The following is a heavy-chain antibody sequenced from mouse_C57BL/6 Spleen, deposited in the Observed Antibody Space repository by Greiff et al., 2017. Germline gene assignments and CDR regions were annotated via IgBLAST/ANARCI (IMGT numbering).Heavy chain of an antibody. V-gene: IGHV1-7*01. CDR3: ARNYYGSGGYFDV. J-gene: IGHJ1*03. CDR1: GYTFTSYW. D-gene: IGHD1-1*01. Sequence: VQVVESGAELAKPGASVKLSCKASGYTFTSYWMHWVKQRPGQGLEWIGYINPSSGYTKYNQKFKDKATLTAAKSSSTAYMQLSSLTYEDSAVYYCARNYYGSGGYFDVWGTGTTVTVSS. CDR2: INPSSGYT.